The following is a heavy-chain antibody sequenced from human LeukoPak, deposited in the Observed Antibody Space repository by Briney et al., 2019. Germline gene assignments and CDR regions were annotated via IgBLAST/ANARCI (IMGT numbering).Heavy chain of an antibody. D-gene: IGHD6-13*01. J-gene: IGHJ4*02. CDR3: ARDGEEYSSSWYGDY. CDR2: IIPIFGTA. V-gene: IGHV1-69*13. Sequence: ASVKVSCKASGGTFGSYAISWVRQAPGQGLEWMGGIIPIFGTANYAQKFQGRVTITADESTSTAYMELSSLRSEDTAVYYCARDGEEYSSSWYGDYWGQGTLVTVSS. CDR1: GGTFGSYA.